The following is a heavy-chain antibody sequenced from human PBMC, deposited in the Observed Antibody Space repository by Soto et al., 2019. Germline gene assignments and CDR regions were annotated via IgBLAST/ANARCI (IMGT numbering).Heavy chain of an antibody. Sequence: EVQLLESGGGLVQPGGSLRLSFPASGFTFGTYALNWVRQAPGNGLEWVSAISGVGGSIHYPDSVKGRFTISRDNSKNTLYLQMNSLRDEDTAVYHCVKGYWKGDVWGQGTTVTVSS. CDR2: ISGVGGSI. J-gene: IGHJ6*02. CDR1: GFTFGTYA. CDR3: VKGYWKGDV. D-gene: IGHD1-1*01. V-gene: IGHV3-23*01.